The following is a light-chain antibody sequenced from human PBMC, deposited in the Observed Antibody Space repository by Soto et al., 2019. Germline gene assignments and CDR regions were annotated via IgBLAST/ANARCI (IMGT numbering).Light chain of an antibody. CDR3: QQSSNWLIS. CDR1: QSVSGY. V-gene: IGKV3-11*01. CDR2: DGS. J-gene: IGKJ3*01. Sequence: EIVLTQSPATLSLSPGERATLSCRASQSVSGYLAWYQQKLGQAPRLLIYDGSHRAAGIPSRFSGSGSGTDFTLTISGLEHEDFAVYYCQQSSNWLISFGHRTKVDIK.